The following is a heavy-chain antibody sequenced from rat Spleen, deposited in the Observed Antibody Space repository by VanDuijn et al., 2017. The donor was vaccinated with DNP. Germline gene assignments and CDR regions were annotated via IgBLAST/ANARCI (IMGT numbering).Heavy chain of an antibody. D-gene: IGHD1-11*01. J-gene: IGHJ3*01. CDR1: GFTFSNYD. V-gene: IGHV5S11*01. CDR3: ARLDGGYEDWFTY. CDR2: INTGGGDT. Sequence: EVQLVESGGGLVQPGRSLKLSCAASGFTFSNYDMVWVRQTPTKGLEWVASINTGGGDTYYRDSVKGRFTISRNNAKSTLYLQMDSLRSEETATYYCARLDGGYEDWFTYWGQGTLVTVSS.